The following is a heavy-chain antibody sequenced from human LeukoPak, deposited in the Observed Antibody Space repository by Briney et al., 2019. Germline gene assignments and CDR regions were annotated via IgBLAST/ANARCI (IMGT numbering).Heavy chain of an antibody. CDR3: VKDGPRSWAELDY. D-gene: IGHD6-13*01. V-gene: IGHV3-64D*06. CDR1: GFSFISYS. CDR2: IISNGGST. Sequence: WGSLRLSCSASGFSFISYSMHCGRRALGGGLEYGSAIISNGGSTYYADSLKGRFTISRDNSKTTLSLQMSSPRAEDTAVYYCVKDGPRSWAELDYWGQGTLVTVSS. J-gene: IGHJ4*02.